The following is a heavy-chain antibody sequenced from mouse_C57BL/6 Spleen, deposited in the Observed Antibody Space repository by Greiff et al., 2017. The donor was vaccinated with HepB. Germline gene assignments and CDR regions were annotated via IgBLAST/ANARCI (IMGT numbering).Heavy chain of an antibody. J-gene: IGHJ2*01. CDR3: AKADYYSNYLYYFDY. CDR2: IDPSDSET. D-gene: IGHD2-5*01. V-gene: IGHV1-52*01. Sequence: VQLQQPGAELVRPGSSVKLSCKASGYTFTSYWMHWVKQRPMQGLEWIGNIDPSDSETHYNQKFKDKATLTVDKSSSTAYMQLSSLTSEDSAVYYCAKADYYSNYLYYFDYWGQGTTLTVSS. CDR1: GYTFTSYW.